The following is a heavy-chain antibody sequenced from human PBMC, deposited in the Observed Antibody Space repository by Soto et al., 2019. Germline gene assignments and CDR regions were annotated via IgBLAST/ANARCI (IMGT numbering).Heavy chain of an antibody. V-gene: IGHV3-23*01. CDR1: GFTFSSHA. Sequence: PGGSLRLSCAASGFTFSSHAMGWLRQAPGTGPEWVAFVGGSGGSTYYADSVKGRFTISRDNSKNTLYLQMNSLRAEDTAVYYCAKVFSISLDYIWGRPDDAFDIWGQGTMVTVSS. D-gene: IGHD3-16*01. J-gene: IGHJ3*02. CDR3: AKVFSISLDYIWGRPDDAFDI. CDR2: VGGSGGST.